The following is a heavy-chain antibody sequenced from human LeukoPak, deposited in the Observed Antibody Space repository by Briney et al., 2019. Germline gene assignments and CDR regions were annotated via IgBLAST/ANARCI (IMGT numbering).Heavy chain of an antibody. CDR1: GYTLTELS. CDR2: FDPEDGET. J-gene: IGHJ4*02. D-gene: IGHD5-12*01. Sequence: ASVKVSCKVSGYTLTELSMHWVRQAPGKGLERMGGFDPEDGETIYAQKFQGRVTMTEDTSTDTAYVELSSLRSEDTAVYYCAAASSQLISYSGYAPFDYWGQGTLVTVSS. V-gene: IGHV1-24*01. CDR3: AAASSQLISYSGYAPFDY.